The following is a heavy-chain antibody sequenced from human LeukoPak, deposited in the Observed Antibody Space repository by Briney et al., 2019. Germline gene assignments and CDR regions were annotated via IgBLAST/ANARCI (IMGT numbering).Heavy chain of an antibody. CDR1: GFTFSNYW. CDR2: IKSDGSST. V-gene: IGHV3-74*01. J-gene: IGHJ5*02. D-gene: IGHD6-25*01. Sequence: GGSLRLCCAASGFTFSNYWMHWVRQAPGKGLVWVSRIKSDGSSTNYADSVKGRFTISRDNAKNTLYLQMNSLRAEDTAVYYCARDRGSDDWFDPWGQGTLVTVSS. CDR3: ARDRGSDDWFDP.